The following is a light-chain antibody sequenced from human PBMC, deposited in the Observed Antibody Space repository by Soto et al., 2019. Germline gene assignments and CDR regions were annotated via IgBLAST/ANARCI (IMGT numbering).Light chain of an antibody. Sequence: EIVMTQSPATLSVSPGERATLSCRASQSVSSNLAWYQQKPGQAPRLLIYGASTRATGIPARFSGSGSGTAFTLTISSLQSEDFAVYYCQQYNNWPTITFGQGNRLEIK. J-gene: IGKJ5*01. V-gene: IGKV3-15*01. CDR1: QSVSSN. CDR2: GAS. CDR3: QQYNNWPTIT.